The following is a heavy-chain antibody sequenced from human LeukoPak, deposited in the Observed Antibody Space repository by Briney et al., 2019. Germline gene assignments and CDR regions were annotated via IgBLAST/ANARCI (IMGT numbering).Heavy chain of an antibody. CDR1: GFTFSSYW. D-gene: IGHD3-10*01. CDR3: ARDGFSGSDDC. Sequence: GGSLRLSCAASGFTFSSYWMSWVRQAPGKGLEWVANIKQDGSEKYYVDAVKGRFTISRDNAKNSLYLQMNSLRAEDTAVYYCARDGFSGSDDCWGQGTLVTVSS. J-gene: IGHJ4*02. V-gene: IGHV3-7*01. CDR2: IKQDGSEK.